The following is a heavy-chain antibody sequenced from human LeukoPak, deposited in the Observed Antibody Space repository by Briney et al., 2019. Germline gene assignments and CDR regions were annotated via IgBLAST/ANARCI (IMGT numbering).Heavy chain of an antibody. V-gene: IGHV3-23*01. CDR1: GFTFSSYA. CDR3: AKEARYCSGGSCYQDY. J-gene: IGHJ4*02. Sequence: GGSLRLFCAASGFTFSSYAMSWVRQAPGKGLEWVSAISGSGGSTYYADSVKGRFTISRDNSKNTLYLQMNSLRAEDTAVYYCAKEARYCSGGSCYQDYWGQGTLVTVSS. CDR2: ISGSGGST. D-gene: IGHD2-15*01.